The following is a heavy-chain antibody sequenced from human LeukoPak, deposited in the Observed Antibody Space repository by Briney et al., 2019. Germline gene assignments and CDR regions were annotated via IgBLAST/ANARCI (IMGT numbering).Heavy chain of an antibody. D-gene: IGHD4/OR15-4a*01. CDR2: ISGDGVSP. J-gene: IGHJ4*02. CDR3: ARDPGAFPYFFDY. CDR1: VFTFNNYA. Sequence: GGSLRLSCAASVFTFNNYALTWVRQTPGKGLECVSAISGDGVSPYYADSVRGRFTISRDNSKNTLYLQMNSLRVEDTAVYFCARDPGAFPYFFDYWGQGTLVTVSS. V-gene: IGHV3-23*01.